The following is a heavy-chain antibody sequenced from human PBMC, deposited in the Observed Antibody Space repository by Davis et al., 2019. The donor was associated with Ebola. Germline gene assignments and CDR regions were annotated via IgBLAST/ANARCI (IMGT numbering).Heavy chain of an antibody. V-gene: IGHV1-69*06. Sequence: AASVKVSCKASGGTFSSYAISWVRQAPGQGLEWMGGIIPIFGTANYAQKFQGRVTITADKSTRTAYMELSSLRSEDTAVYYCARASDSGSTYLHYYYGMDVWGQGTTVTVSS. CDR2: IIPIFGTA. CDR3: ARASDSGSTYLHYYYGMDV. CDR1: GGTFSSYA. J-gene: IGHJ6*02. D-gene: IGHD1-26*01.